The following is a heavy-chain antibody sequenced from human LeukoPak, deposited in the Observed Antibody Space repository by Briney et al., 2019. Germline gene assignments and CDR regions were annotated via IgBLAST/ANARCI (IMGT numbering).Heavy chain of an antibody. J-gene: IGHJ5*02. Sequence: SETLSLTCAVYGVSFSGYYWSWIRQPPGKGLEWIGEINHSGSTNYNPSLKSRVTISVDTSKNQFSLKLSSVTAADTAVYYCARGPRSNKTRFDPWGQGTLVTVSS. CDR3: ARGPRSNKTRFDP. V-gene: IGHV4-34*01. CDR1: GVSFSGYY. CDR2: INHSGST.